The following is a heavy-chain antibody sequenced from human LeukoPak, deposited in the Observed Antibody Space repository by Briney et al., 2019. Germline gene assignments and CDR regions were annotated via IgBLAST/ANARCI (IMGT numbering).Heavy chain of an antibody. J-gene: IGHJ4*02. CDR3: TTDYRTYYYDSSGYFSRGDC. CDR2: IKSITDGGTT. D-gene: IGHD3-22*01. Sequence: GGSLRLSCAASGFTFSNAWMSWVRQAPGKGLEWVGRIKSITDGGTTDYAAPVKGRFTISRDDSKNTLYLQMNSLKTEDTAVYYCTTDYRTYYYDSSGYFSRGDCWGQGTLVTVSS. V-gene: IGHV3-15*01. CDR1: GFTFSNAW.